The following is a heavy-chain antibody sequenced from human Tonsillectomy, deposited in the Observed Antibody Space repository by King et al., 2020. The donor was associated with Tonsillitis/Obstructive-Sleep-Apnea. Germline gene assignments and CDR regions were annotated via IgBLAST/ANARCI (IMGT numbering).Heavy chain of an antibody. D-gene: IGHD4-17*01. J-gene: IGHJ3*01. Sequence: QLQESGPGLVKPSETLSLTCTVSGGSISSSSYYWGWIRQPPGKGLEWIGSIYYSGSTYCNHSLKSRVTISVDTSKNQFSLKLSSVTAADTAVQYCATHMVRWTTVTTPFDAFDRWGQVHRVTVSS. CDR2: IYYSGST. CDR1: GGSISSSSYY. CDR3: ATHMVRWTTVTTPFDAFDR. V-gene: IGHV4-39*01.